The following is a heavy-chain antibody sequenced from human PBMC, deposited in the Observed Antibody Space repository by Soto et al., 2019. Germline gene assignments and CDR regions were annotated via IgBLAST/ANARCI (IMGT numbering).Heavy chain of an antibody. CDR2: IKQDGSEK. Sequence: PGGSLRLSCAASGFTFSSYWMSWVRQAPGKGLEWVANIKQDGSEKYYVDSVKGRFTISRDNAKNSLYLQMNSLRAEDTAVYYCARCNYGRPNYGMDVWGQGTTVTVSS. CDR1: GFTFSSYW. V-gene: IGHV3-7*05. D-gene: IGHD3-10*01. CDR3: ARCNYGRPNYGMDV. J-gene: IGHJ6*02.